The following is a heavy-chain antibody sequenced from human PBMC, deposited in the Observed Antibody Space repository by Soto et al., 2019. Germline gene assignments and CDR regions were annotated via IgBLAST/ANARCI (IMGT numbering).Heavy chain of an antibody. J-gene: IGHJ3*02. Sequence: EVQLLESGGGLVQPGGSLRLSCTASGFTFSTYAMTWVRQAPGKGLEWVSAISGGGGPTYYADSVKGRFTISRDKSKNTLYLQMNSLSADDTAVYYCAKVSRFLDSGLIWGLGTLVTVSS. CDR1: GFTFSTYA. V-gene: IGHV3-23*01. D-gene: IGHD3-10*01. CDR2: ISGGGGPT. CDR3: AKVSRFLDSGLI.